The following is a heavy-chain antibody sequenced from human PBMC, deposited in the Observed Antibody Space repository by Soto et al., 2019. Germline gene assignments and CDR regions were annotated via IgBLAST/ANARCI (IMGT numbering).Heavy chain of an antibody. CDR2: INPSGGST. J-gene: IGHJ6*02. Sequence: ASVKVSCKASGYTFTSYYMHWVRQAPGQGLEWMGIINPSGGSTSYAQKFQGRVTMTRDTSTSTAYMELSSLRSEDTAVYYCARDQVRCSSPSCYNGGAYYYYYGRDVWGQGTRVTVSS. D-gene: IGHD2-2*02. CDR3: ARDQVRCSSPSCYNGGAYYYYYGRDV. CDR1: GYTFTSYY. V-gene: IGHV1-46*01.